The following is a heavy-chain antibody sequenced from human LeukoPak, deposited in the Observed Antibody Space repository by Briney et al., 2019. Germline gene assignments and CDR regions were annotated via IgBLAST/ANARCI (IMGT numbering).Heavy chain of an antibody. CDR1: GFTFSSYA. J-gene: IGHJ4*01. CDR2: ISGSGGST. D-gene: IGHD3-3*01. Sequence: GGSLRLSCAASGFTFSSYAMSWVRQAPGKGLEWVSAISGSGGSTYYADSVKGRFTISRDNSKNTLYLQMNSLRAEDTAVYYCANAGTHYDFWRGYHPYWGQGTLVTVSS. CDR3: ANAGTHYDFWRGYHPY. V-gene: IGHV3-23*01.